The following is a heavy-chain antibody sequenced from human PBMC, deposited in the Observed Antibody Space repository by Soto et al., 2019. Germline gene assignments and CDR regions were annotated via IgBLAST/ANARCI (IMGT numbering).Heavy chain of an antibody. V-gene: IGHV4-59*01. CDR2: VHYSGRT. Sequence: QVQLQESGPGLLKPSETLSLTCSVSGGSISSYYWGWIRQPPGKGLEWIGYVHYSGRTSSNPSLKSRVTISVDTSRKQFFLKLFSVTAADTAVYFCAKLGGGRHSHFDYWGQGTLVTVSS. CDR1: GGSISSYY. CDR3: AKLGGGRHSHFDY. D-gene: IGHD1-26*01. J-gene: IGHJ4*02.